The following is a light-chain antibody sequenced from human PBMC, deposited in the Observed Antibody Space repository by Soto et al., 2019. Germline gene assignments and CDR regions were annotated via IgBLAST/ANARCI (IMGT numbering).Light chain of an antibody. CDR3: QQYGSSRT. CDR2: GAS. J-gene: IGKJ2*01. CDR1: QSVSSSY. V-gene: IGKV3-20*01. Sequence: EIVLTQSPGTLSLSPGERATLSCRASQSVSSSYLAWYQQKPGQAPRLLIYGASSRATGIPDRVSGSGSGTDFTLTISRLEPEVFAVYYCQQYGSSRTFGQGTKLEIK.